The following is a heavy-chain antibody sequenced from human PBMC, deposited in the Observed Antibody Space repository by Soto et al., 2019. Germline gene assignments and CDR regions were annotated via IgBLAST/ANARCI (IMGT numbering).Heavy chain of an antibody. D-gene: IGHD3-16*01. CDR1: GYTFSTYG. V-gene: IGHV1-18*01. Sequence: ASVKVSCKASGYTFSTYGITWVRQAPGQGLDWMGWINHLKGDTKYGTNFQDSVTMATDTSTRTAYMELRILRSDDTVVYYCARVWGSSQAPPGGAGFDPWGHGTLVTVSS. J-gene: IGHJ5*02. CDR2: INHLKGDT. CDR3: ARVWGSSQAPPGGAGFDP.